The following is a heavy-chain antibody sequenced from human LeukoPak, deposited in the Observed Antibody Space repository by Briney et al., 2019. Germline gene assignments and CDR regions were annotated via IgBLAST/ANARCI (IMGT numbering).Heavy chain of an antibody. CDR1: GGSISSYY. J-gene: IGHJ6*02. CDR2: IYYSGST. V-gene: IGHV4-59*06. D-gene: IGHD4-17*01. CDR3: ARWSYGDYRRYYYYYGMDV. Sequence: SETLSLTCTVSGGSISSYYWSWIRQHPGKGLEWIGYIYYSGSTYYNPSLKSRVTISVDTSKNQFSLKLSSVTAADTAVYYCARWSYGDYRRYYYYYGMDVWGQGTTVTVSS.